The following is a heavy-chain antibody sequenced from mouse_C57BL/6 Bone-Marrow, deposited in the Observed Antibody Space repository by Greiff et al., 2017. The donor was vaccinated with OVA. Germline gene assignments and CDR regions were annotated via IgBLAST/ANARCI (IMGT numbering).Heavy chain of an antibody. V-gene: IGHV5-4*01. CDR1: GFTFSSYA. CDR2: ISDGGSYT. D-gene: IGHD1-1*01. Sequence: EVKLQESGGGLVKPGGSLKLSCAASGFTFSSYAMSWVRQTPEKRLEWVATISDGGSYTYYPDNVKGRFTISRDNAKNNLYLQMSQLKSEDTAMYYCAREYYGSGTEVLFDYWGQGTTLTVSS. CDR3: AREYYGSGTEVLFDY. J-gene: IGHJ2*01.